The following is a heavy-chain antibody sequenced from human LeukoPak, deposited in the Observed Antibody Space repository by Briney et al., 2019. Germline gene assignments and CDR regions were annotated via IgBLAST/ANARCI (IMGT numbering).Heavy chain of an antibody. Sequence: SGGSLRLSCAASGFTFSSYAMDWVRQAPGKGLEWVGRSRNKANSYTTEYAASVKGRFTISRDDLQNSLYLQMNSLKTEDTAVYYCARARTVAASDSWGQGTLVIVSS. CDR3: ARARTVAASDS. J-gene: IGHJ4*02. D-gene: IGHD6-19*01. CDR2: SRNKANSYTT. V-gene: IGHV3-72*01. CDR1: GFTFSSYA.